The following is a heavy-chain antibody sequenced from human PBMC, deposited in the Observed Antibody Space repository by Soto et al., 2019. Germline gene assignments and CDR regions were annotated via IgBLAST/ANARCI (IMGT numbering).Heavy chain of an antibody. V-gene: IGHV3-15*07. CDR2: IKSKTDGGTT. Sequence: GGSLRLSCAASGFTFSNAWMNWVRQAPGKGLEWVGRIKSKTDGGTTDYAAPVKGRFTISRDDSKNTLYLQMNSLKTEDTAVYYCTTPIGYYDILTGSMPLDAFDIWGQGTMVTV. CDR3: TTPIGYYDILTGSMPLDAFDI. D-gene: IGHD3-9*01. CDR1: GFTFSNAW. J-gene: IGHJ3*02.